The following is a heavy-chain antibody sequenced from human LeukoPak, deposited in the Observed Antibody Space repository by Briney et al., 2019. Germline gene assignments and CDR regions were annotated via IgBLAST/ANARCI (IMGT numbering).Heavy chain of an antibody. V-gene: IGHV1-8*02. CDR3: ARAGVFCSSTSCHYDY. J-gene: IGHJ4*02. Sequence: GASVKVSCKTSGYTFTGYYMHWVRQAPGQGLEWMGWMNPNSGNTGYAQKFQGRVTMTRNTSISTAYMELSSLRSEDTAVYYCARAGVFCSSTSCHYDYWGQGTLVTVSS. CDR2: MNPNSGNT. D-gene: IGHD2-2*01. CDR1: GYTFTGYY.